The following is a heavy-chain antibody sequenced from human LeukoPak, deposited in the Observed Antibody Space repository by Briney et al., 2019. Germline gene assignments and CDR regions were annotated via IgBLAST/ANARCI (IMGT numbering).Heavy chain of an antibody. J-gene: IGHJ3*02. CDR1: GFSLSTSGMR. Sequence: SGPALVKPTQTLTLTCTFSGFSLSTSGMRVSWIRQPPGKALEWLARIDWDDDKFYSTSLKTRLTISKDTSKNQVVLTMTNMDPVDTATYYCARKVYANLHDAFDIWGQGTMVTVSS. CDR2: IDWDDDK. D-gene: IGHD2-8*01. V-gene: IGHV2-70*04. CDR3: ARKVYANLHDAFDI.